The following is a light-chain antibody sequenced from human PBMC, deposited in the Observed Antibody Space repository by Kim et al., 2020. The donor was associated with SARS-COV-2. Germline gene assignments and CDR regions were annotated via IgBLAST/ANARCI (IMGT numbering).Light chain of an antibody. CDR2: GAS. J-gene: IGKJ4*01. Sequence: IVMTQSPATLSVSPGERVTLSCRASQSVRNNLAWYQQRPGQAPRLLIYGASTRATDISARFSGSGSGTEFTLTIRSLQSEDFAVYYCQQYNDWPILTFGGGTKVDIK. CDR1: QSVRNN. V-gene: IGKV3-15*01. CDR3: QQYNDWPILT.